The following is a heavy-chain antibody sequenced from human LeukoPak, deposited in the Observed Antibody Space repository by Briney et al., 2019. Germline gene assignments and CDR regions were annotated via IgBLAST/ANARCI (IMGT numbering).Heavy chain of an antibody. CDR1: GXTFSNYW. CDR3: ARHSGSYYFDY. J-gene: IGHJ4*02. V-gene: IGHV3-7*04. Sequence: GGSLRLSCAASGXTFSNYWMSWVRQAPGKGLEWVANIKEDGSQKNYVDSVRGRFTISRDNAKNSLYLQMNSLRAEDTAVYYCARHSGSYYFDYWGQGTLVTVSS. D-gene: IGHD1-26*01. CDR2: IKEDGSQK.